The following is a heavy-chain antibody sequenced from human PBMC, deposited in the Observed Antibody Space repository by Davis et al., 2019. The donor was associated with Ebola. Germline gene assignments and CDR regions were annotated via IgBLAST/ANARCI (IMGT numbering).Heavy chain of an antibody. CDR1: GFTFGSYA. Sequence: GSLRLSCAVSGFTFGSYAMGWFRQAPGKGLEWVGLIRNKGYSATTEYAASVRGRFTISRDDSKSIAYLQMNSLKTEDTAVYYCSRVSYSSGWNADLDYFDYWGQGTLVTVSS. V-gene: IGHV3-49*03. J-gene: IGHJ4*02. CDR2: IRNKGYSATT. D-gene: IGHD6-19*01. CDR3: SRVSYSSGWNADLDYFDY.